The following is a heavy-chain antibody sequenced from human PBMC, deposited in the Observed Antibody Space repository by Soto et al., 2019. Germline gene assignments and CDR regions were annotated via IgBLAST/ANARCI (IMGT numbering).Heavy chain of an antibody. J-gene: IGHJ4*02. CDR3: ARGLHSSGWYVNY. CDR1: GYTFTSYD. CDR2: MNPNSGNT. Sequence: ASVKVSCKASGYTFTSYDINWVRQATGQGLEWMGLMNPNSGNTGYAQKFQGRVTMTRNTSISTAYMELSSLRSEDTAVYYCARGLHSSGWYVNYWGQGTLVTVSS. D-gene: IGHD6-19*01. V-gene: IGHV1-8*01.